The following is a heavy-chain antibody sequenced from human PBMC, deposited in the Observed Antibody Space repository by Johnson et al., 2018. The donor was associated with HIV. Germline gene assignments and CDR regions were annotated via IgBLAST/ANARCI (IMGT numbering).Heavy chain of an antibody. CDR3: AKDSSPSWRRYDAFDF. CDR1: GFTFSSYA. Sequence: QMLLVESGGGLIQPGGSLRLSCAVSGFTFSSYAMHWVRQAPGKGLEWVAVISYDGSNKYYADSVKGRFTISRDNSKNTLYLQMNSLRAEDTAVYYCAKDSSPSWRRYDAFDFWGQGTMVTVSS. J-gene: IGHJ3*01. D-gene: IGHD2-2*01. CDR2: ISYDGSNK. V-gene: IGHV3-30-3*01.